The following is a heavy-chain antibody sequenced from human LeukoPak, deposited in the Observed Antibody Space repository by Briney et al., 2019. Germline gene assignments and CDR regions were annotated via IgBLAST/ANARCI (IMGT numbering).Heavy chain of an antibody. D-gene: IGHD2-2*02. CDR1: GYSISSGYY. CDR3: ARDGGGGGYCSSTSCYTFDY. V-gene: IGHV4-38-2*02. CDR2: IYHSGST. Sequence: SETLSLTCTVSGYSISSGYYWGWIRQPPGKGLEWIGSIYHSGSTYYNPSLKSRVTISVDTSKNQFSLKLSSVTAADTAVHYCARDGGGGGYCSSTSCYTFDYWGQGTLVTVSS. J-gene: IGHJ4*02.